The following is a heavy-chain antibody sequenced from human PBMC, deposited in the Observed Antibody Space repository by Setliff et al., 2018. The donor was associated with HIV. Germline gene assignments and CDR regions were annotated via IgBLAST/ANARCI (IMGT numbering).Heavy chain of an antibody. D-gene: IGHD2-2*01. CDR1: GYTLTQLS. CDR2: FDPEDGET. Sequence: ASVKVSCKVSGYTLTQLSMHWVRQAPGKGLEWMGGFDPEDGETIYAQKFQGRVTMTEDTSTDTAYMELSSLRSEDTAVYYCATDRILGYCSSTSCSNAFDIWGQGTMVTVSS. J-gene: IGHJ3*02. CDR3: ATDRILGYCSSTSCSNAFDI. V-gene: IGHV1-24*01.